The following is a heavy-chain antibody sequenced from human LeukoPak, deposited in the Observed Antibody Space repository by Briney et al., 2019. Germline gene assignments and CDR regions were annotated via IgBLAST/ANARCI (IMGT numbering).Heavy chain of an antibody. V-gene: IGHV1-2*02. CDR1: GYTFTGYY. CDR3: ARQPHNYYEAFDI. J-gene: IGHJ3*02. D-gene: IGHD3-10*01. CDR2: INPNSGGT. Sequence: ASVKVSCKASGYTFTGYYMHWVRQAPGQGLEWMGWINPNSGGTNYAQKFQGRVTMTRDTSISTAYMELSRLRSDDTAVYYCARQPHNYYEAFDIWGQGTMVTVSS.